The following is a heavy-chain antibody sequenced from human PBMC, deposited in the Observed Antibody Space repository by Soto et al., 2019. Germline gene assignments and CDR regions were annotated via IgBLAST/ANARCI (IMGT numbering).Heavy chain of an antibody. CDR3: AKAYSSGWYSYYYGMDV. V-gene: IGHV3-23*01. Sequence: WGSLRLSCAASGFTFSSYAMSWVRQAPGKGLEWVSAISGSGGSTYYADSVKGRFTISRDNSKNTLYLQMNSLRAEDTAVYYCAKAYSSGWYSYYYGMDVWGQGTTVTVSS. J-gene: IGHJ6*02. CDR1: GFTFSSYA. CDR2: ISGSGGST. D-gene: IGHD6-19*01.